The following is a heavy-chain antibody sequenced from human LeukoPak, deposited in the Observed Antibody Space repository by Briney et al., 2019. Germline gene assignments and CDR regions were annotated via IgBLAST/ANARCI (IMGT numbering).Heavy chain of an antibody. J-gene: IGHJ4*02. Sequence: SETLSLTCTGSGGSMNNDYWTWIRQPPGKGLEWIGCIFYSGSTSYNPSLKSRVSITVDTSKNQFSLKVTSVTAADSAVYYCARHYDSSAYWYYFDSWSQGTLVTVSS. CDR2: IFYSGST. V-gene: IGHV4-59*08. D-gene: IGHD3-22*01. CDR1: GGSMNNDY. CDR3: ARHYDSSAYWYYFDS.